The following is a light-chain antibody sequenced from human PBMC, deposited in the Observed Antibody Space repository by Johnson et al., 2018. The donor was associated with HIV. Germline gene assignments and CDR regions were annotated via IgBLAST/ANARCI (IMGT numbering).Light chain of an antibody. CDR2: ENN. J-gene: IGLJ1*01. Sequence: QSVLTQPPSVSAAPGQKVTISCSGSSSNIGNNYVSWYQQLPGTAPKLLIYENNKRPSGIPDRFSGSKSGTSATLGITGLQTGDEDDYYCGTWDRSLSAGGVFRTGTKVTVL. V-gene: IGLV1-51*02. CDR3: GTWDRSLSAGGV. CDR1: SSNIGNNY.